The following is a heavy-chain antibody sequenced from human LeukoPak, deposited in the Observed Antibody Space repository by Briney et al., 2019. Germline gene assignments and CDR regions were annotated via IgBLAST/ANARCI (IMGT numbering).Heavy chain of an antibody. CDR3: ARALLWFGELLYEDYYMDV. Sequence: PGGSLRLSCAASGFTFSSYSMNWVRQAPGKGLEWVSSISSSSSYIYYADSVKGRFTISRDNAKNSLYLQMNSLRAEDTAVYYCARALLWFGELLYEDYYMDVWGKGTTVTVSS. V-gene: IGHV3-21*01. CDR2: ISSSSSYI. CDR1: GFTFSSYS. J-gene: IGHJ6*03. D-gene: IGHD3-10*01.